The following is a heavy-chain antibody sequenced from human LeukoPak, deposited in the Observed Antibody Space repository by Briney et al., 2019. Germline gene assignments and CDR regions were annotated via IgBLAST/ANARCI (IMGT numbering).Heavy chain of an antibody. J-gene: IGHJ3*02. CDR3: TTGMGFGWYSLDAFAI. Sequence: PGGSLRLSCSASGFTFNKAWVNWVRQAPGKGLEWVGRVKSKNDGGTPDYAAPVKGRFAISRDDSKDALYLQMNSLKTEDTAVYYCTTGMGFGWYSLDAFAIWGQRTLVTVSS. D-gene: IGHD6-19*01. CDR2: VKSKNDGGTP. CDR1: GFTFNKAW. V-gene: IGHV3-15*01.